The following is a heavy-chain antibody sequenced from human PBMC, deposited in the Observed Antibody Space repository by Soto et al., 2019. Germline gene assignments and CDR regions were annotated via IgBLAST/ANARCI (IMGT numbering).Heavy chain of an antibody. CDR1: GFTFSSYA. Sequence: GGSLRLSCAASGFTFSSYAVTWARQAPGKRLEWVSGISGSGGTTSYTDSVKGRFTISRDNSKKTLFLEMKSLGVEDTAVYFCARDVWETTSRYYGLDLWGLGTTVTVSS. CDR2: ISGSGGTT. J-gene: IGHJ6*02. D-gene: IGHD1-26*01. CDR3: ARDVWETTSRYYGLDL. V-gene: IGHV3-23*01.